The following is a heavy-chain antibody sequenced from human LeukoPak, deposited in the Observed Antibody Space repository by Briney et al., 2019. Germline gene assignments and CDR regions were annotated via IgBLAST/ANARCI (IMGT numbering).Heavy chain of an antibody. V-gene: IGHV3-21*01. CDR2: TSTSSSYI. CDR1: GFTFSSFG. Sequence: AGGSLRLSCAASGFTFSSFGMTWVRQAPGKGLEWVSFTSTSSSYIYYADSVKGRFTISRDNAKNSLYLQMNSLRAEDTAVYYCARDIGNYYGSGSFDYWGQGTLVTVSS. D-gene: IGHD3-10*01. J-gene: IGHJ4*02. CDR3: ARDIGNYYGSGSFDY.